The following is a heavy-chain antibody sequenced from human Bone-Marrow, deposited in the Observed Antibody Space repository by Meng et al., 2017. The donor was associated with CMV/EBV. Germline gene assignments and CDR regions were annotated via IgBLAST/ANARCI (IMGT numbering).Heavy chain of an antibody. CDR2: ISSSSSYI. D-gene: IGHD4-11*01. Sequence: GESLKISCAASGFTFSSYSMNWVRQAPGKGLEWVSSISSSSSYIYYADSVKGRFTISRDNAKNSLYLQMNSLRAEDTAVYYCARDPRRVPKNSTCYWGQGTLVTVSS. CDR3: ARDPRRVPKNSTCY. J-gene: IGHJ4*02. CDR1: GFTFSSYS. V-gene: IGHV3-21*01.